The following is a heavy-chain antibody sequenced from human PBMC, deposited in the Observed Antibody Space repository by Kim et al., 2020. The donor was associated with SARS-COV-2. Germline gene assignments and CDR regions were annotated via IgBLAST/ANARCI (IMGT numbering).Heavy chain of an antibody. J-gene: IGHJ4*02. CDR3: ARWGGYDYSNFQVYYFDY. CDR1: GGSISSYY. V-gene: IGHV4-59*13. Sequence: SETLSLTCTVSGGSISSYYWSWIRQPPGKGLEWIGYIYYSGSTNYNPSLKSRVTISVDTSKNQFSLKLSSVTAADTAVYYCARWGGYDYSNFQVYYFDYWGQGTLVTVSS. CDR2: IYYSGST. D-gene: IGHD4-4*01.